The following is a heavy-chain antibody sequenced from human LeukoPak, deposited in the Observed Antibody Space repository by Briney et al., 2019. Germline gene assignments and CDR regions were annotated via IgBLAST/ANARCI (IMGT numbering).Heavy chain of an antibody. D-gene: IGHD3-10*01. J-gene: IGHJ5*02. V-gene: IGHV1-3*03. CDR2: INAGNGNT. CDR3: ARCPFEYYYGSGSHPNWFDP. Sequence: GASVKVSCKASGYTFTSYAMHWVRQAPGQRLEWMGWINAGNGNTKYSQEFQGRVTITRDTSASTAYMELSSLRSEDMAVYYCARCPFEYYYGSGSHPNWFDPWGQGTLVTVSS. CDR1: GYTFTSYA.